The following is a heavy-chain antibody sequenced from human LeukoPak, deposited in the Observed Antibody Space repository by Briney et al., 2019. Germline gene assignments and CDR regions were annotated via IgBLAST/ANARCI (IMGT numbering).Heavy chain of an antibody. D-gene: IGHD2-2*01. CDR1: GFTVSSNY. V-gene: IGHV3-66*02. J-gene: IGHJ4*02. CDR2: IYSGGST. Sequence: PGGSLRLSCAASGFTVSSNYMSWVRQAPGKGLEWVSVIYSGGSTYYADSVKGRFTISRDNSKNTLYLQMNSLRAEDTAVYYCARAPRGGSTSCYEYWGQGTLVTVSS. CDR3: ARAPRGGSTSCYEY.